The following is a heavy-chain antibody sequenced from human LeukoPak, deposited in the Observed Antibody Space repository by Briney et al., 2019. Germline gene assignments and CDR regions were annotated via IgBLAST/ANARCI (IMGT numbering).Heavy chain of an antibody. V-gene: IGHV3-7*01. CDR1: GFTFSSYW. J-gene: IGHJ4*02. CDR2: IKEDGSEK. CDR3: AREEC. D-gene: IGHD3-3*01. Sequence: GGSLRLSCVASGFTFSSYWMSWVRQAPGKGLEWVANIKEDGSEKYYMESVRGRFTISRDNGKNSLYLQMNSLRGEDTAVYYCAREECWGQETLVTVSS.